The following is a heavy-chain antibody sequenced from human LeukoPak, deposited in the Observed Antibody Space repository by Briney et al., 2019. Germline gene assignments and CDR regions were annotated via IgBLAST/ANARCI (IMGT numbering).Heavy chain of an antibody. CDR2: INPNDGST. V-gene: IGHV1-46*01. D-gene: IGHD5-12*01. CDR1: GYTFTSYF. CDR3: ASARGYSGYHPIDY. J-gene: IGHJ4*02. Sequence: GASVKVSCKASGYTFTSYFMHWVRQAPGQGLEWMGTINPNDGSTSYAQNFQGRVTMTRDTSTSTVYMELSSLRSEDTAVYFCASARGYSGYHPIDYWGQGTLVTVSS.